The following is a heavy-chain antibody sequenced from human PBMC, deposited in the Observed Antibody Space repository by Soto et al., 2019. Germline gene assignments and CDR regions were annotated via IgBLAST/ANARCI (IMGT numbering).Heavy chain of an antibody. V-gene: IGHV3-13*05. CDR1: GLTFRNYD. CDR3: ARTDRDFYGLDV. J-gene: IGHJ6*02. Sequence: EVQLVESGGGLVQPGGSLRLSCAASGLTFRNYDMHWVRQGTGKGLEWVSGISAAGNPDYADSVDGRFTISRENAQNSFFLQMNSLRDGDTAVYYCARTDRDFYGLDVWGQGTTVIVSS. CDR2: ISAAGNP.